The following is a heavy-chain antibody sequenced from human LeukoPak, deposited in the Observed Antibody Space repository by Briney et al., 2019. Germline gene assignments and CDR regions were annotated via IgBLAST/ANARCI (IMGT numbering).Heavy chain of an antibody. D-gene: IGHD6-19*01. CDR3: VRGRSGWFDY. Sequence: AASVKVSCKGSGYTFTTYVMHWVRQPPGQRFEWMGWVNVANGNTEYSQKFQGRVTFTRDTSASTAYMDVKSLRYEDTAVYYCVRGRSGWFDYWGQGTLVTVSS. V-gene: IGHV1-3*01. J-gene: IGHJ5*01. CDR1: GYTFTTYV. CDR2: VNVANGNT.